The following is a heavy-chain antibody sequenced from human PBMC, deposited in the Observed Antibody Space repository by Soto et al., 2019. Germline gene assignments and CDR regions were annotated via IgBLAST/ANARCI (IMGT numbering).Heavy chain of an antibody. D-gene: IGHD3-22*01. CDR3: VRSVYYYDSSGPAHDAFDI. Sequence: ASVKVSCKASGGTFSSYAISWVRQAPGQGLEWMGGIIPIFGTANYAQKFQGRVTITADESTSTAYMELSSLRSEDTAVYYCVRSVYYYDSSGPAHDAFDIWGQGTMVTVSS. CDR2: IIPIFGTA. J-gene: IGHJ3*02. CDR1: GGTFSSYA. V-gene: IGHV1-69*13.